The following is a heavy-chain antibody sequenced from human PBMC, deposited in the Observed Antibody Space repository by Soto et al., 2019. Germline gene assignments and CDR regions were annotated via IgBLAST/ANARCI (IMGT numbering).Heavy chain of an antibody. CDR3: ARSAKKTWLPDF. V-gene: IGHV1-3*01. Sequence: ASVKVSCKASGFSFIDYSIQWVRQAPGQSLEWLGWINAGNGNTKYSHKFQDRVTITSDTSATTAYMELRSLRSEDTAVFYCARSAKKTWLPDFWGQGNLVTVSS. CDR2: INAGNGNT. J-gene: IGHJ4*02. D-gene: IGHD5-12*01. CDR1: GFSFIDYS.